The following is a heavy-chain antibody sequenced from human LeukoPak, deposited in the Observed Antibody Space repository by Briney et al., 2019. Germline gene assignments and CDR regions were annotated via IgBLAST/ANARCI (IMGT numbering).Heavy chain of an antibody. CDR2: IYYSGST. CDR3: ARERNDYGGHFDY. CDR1: GGSISSGGYY. V-gene: IGHV4-31*03. Sequence: SQTLSLTCTVSGGSISSGGYYWSWIRQHPGKGLEWIGYIYYSGSTYYNPSLKSRVTISVDTSKNQFSLKLSPVTAADTAVYYCARERNDYGGHFDYWGQGTLVTVSS. D-gene: IGHD4-23*01. J-gene: IGHJ4*02.